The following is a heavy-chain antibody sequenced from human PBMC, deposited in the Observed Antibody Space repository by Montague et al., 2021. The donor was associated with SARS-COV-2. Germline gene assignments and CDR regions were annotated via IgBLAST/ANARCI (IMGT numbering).Heavy chain of an antibody. CDR2: IFHSGTT. CDR3: VREYTGSSQAS. CDR1: GGSIVTGDYY. D-gene: IGHD6-6*01. Sequence: SETLSLTCSVSGGSIVTGDYYWAWSRQPPGKGLEWIGSIFHSGTTYYAPSLRGRVTISADTSKNQLSLKLNSVTAADTAFYYCVREYTGSSQASWGQGTLVTVSS. V-gene: IGHV4-39*02. J-gene: IGHJ5*02.